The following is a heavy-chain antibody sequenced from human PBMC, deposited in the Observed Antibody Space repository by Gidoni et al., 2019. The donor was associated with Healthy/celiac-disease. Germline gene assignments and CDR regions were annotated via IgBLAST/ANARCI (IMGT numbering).Heavy chain of an antibody. V-gene: IGHV4-34*01. CDR2: INHSGST. J-gene: IGHJ5*02. CDR1: GGSLSGYY. D-gene: IGHD3-10*01. Sequence: QVQLQQWGAGLLKPSETLSLPCAVYGGSLSGYYWSWIRQPPGKGLEWIGEINHSGSTNYNPSLKRRVTISVDTSKNQFSLKLSSVTAADTAVYYCAREEGVEDGRPFDPWGQGTLVTVSS. CDR3: AREEGVEDGRPFDP.